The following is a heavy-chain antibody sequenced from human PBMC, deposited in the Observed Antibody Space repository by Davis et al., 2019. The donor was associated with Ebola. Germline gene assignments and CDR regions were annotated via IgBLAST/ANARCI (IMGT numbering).Heavy chain of an antibody. CDR1: GFSFSRTD. CDR3: AEGGTNNFLGAN. D-gene: IGHD2-8*01. J-gene: IGHJ4*02. V-gene: IGHV3-23*01. Sequence: PGGSLRLSCAASGFSFSRTDMNWFRQAPGGGLEWVAGISATGVDKKYADSVRGRFSISRDDSKNTLYLQMDSLRAEDTAVFYCAEGGTNNFLGANWGQGTLVTVSS. CDR2: ISATGVDK.